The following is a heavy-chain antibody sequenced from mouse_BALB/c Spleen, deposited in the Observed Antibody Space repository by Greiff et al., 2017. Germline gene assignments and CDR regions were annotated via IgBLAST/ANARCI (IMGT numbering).Heavy chain of an antibody. CDR2: IWGDGST. V-gene: IGHV2-6-7*01. D-gene: IGHD1-1*01. CDR1: GFSLTGYG. CDR3: ARGDYGSSYGFYAMDY. Sequence: VKLQESGPGLVAPSQSLSITCTVSGFSLTGYGVNWVRQPPGKGLEWLGMIWGDGSTDYNSALKSRLSISKDNSKSQVFLKMNSLQTDDTARYYCARGDYGSSYGFYAMDYWGQGTSVTVSS. J-gene: IGHJ4*01.